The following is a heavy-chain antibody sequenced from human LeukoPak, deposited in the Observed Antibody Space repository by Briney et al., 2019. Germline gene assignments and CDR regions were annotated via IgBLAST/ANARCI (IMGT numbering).Heavy chain of an antibody. V-gene: IGHV1-69*02. CDR2: IIPILGIA. CDR3: AGELLSDQYYYYYYYMDV. Sequence: ASVKVSCKASGGTFSSYTISWVRQAPGQGLEWIGRIIPILGIASYAQKFQGRVTITADKSTSTAYMELSSLRSEDTAVYYCAGELLSDQYYYYYYYMDVWGKGTTVTVSS. CDR1: GGTFSSYT. D-gene: IGHD2-2*01. J-gene: IGHJ6*03.